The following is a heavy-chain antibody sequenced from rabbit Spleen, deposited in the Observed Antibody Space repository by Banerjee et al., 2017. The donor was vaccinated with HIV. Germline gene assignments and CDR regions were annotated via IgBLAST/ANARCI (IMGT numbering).Heavy chain of an antibody. D-gene: IGHD8-1*01. CDR2: IDSGSSGFT. CDR1: GIDFSSYYY. V-gene: IGHV1S45*01. CDR3: ARDSGSSFSSYGMDL. J-gene: IGHJ6*01. Sequence: QQQLEESGGGLVKPGGTLTLTFKASGIDFSSYYYMCWVRQAPGKGLEWIVCIDSGSSGFTYFASWAKGRFTISKTSSTTVTLQMTSLTAADTATYFCARDSGSSFSSYGMDLWGPGTLVTVS.